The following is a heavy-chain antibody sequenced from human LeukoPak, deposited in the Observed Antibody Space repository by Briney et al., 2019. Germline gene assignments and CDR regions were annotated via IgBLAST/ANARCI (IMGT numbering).Heavy chain of an antibody. V-gene: IGHV1-2*02. Sequence: GASVKVSCEASGYTFTGYYMHWVRQAPGQGLEWMGWINPNSGGTNYAQRFQGRVTMTRDTSISTAYMELSSLRSDDTAVYYCARMGVPARGLGHWGQGTLVTVSS. CDR2: INPNSGGT. D-gene: IGHD3-16*01. J-gene: IGHJ4*02. CDR1: GYTFTGYY. CDR3: ARMGVPARGLGH.